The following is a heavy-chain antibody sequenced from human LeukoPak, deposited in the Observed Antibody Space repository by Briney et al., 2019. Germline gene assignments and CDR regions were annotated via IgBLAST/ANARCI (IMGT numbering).Heavy chain of an antibody. D-gene: IGHD3-22*01. V-gene: IGHV3-23*01. J-gene: IGHJ4*02. CDR1: GFTFSSYE. CDR2: ITGTGAYT. CDR3: AKRSSTSGGYFDL. Sequence: PGGSLRLSCAASGFTFSSYEMNWVRQAPGKGLEWVSAITGTGAYTNYADSVKGRFTISRDNSKNTMYLQMNSLRAEDTAIYYCAKRSSTSGGYFDLWGWGTLVTVSS.